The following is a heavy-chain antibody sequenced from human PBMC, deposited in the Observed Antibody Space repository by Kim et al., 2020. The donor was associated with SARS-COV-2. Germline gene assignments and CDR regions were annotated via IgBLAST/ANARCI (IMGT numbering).Heavy chain of an antibody. J-gene: IGHJ4*02. Sequence: YAQKFQSTFTSTRDTSTSTVYMELSSLRSEHTAVYYCARVRSRWLRSFDYWGQGTLVTVSS. CDR3: ARVRSRWLRSFDY. V-gene: IGHV1-46*01. D-gene: IGHD5-12*01.